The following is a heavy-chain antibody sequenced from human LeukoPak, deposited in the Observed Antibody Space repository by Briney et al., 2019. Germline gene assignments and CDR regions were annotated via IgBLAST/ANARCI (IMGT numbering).Heavy chain of an antibody. V-gene: IGHV3-30*02. J-gene: IGHJ4*02. CDR3: AKDDSSGYYY. CDR2: IRYDGSNK. Sequence: PGGSLRLSCAASGFTFSSYGMHWVRQAPGKGLEWVAFIRYDGSNKYYADSVEGRFTISRDNSKNTLYLQMNSLRAEDTAVYHCAKDDSSGYYYWGQGTLVTVSS. CDR1: GFTFSSYG. D-gene: IGHD3-22*01.